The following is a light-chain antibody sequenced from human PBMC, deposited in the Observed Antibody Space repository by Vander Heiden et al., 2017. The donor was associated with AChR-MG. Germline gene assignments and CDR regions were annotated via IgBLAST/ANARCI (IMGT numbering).Light chain of an antibody. CDR1: QSVSRF. J-gene: IGKJ4*01. Sequence: IVSTQSPASLSLSPGDRATLSCRASQSVSRFLAWYQQRPGQAPRLLIYAASNMATGIPARFSGSGSGTDFTLTISSLEIEDFAVYYCQQRSNWPLTFGGGTKVEIK. CDR2: AAS. V-gene: IGKV3-11*01. CDR3: QQRSNWPLT.